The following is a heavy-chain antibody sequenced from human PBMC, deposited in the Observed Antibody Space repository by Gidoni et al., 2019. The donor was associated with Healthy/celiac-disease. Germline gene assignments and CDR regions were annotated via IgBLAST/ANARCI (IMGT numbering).Heavy chain of an antibody. J-gene: IGHJ4*02. CDR3: AKVRAAVPWLGTFDY. V-gene: IGHV3-23*01. D-gene: IGHD6-19*01. Sequence: GLEWVSAISGSGGSTYYADSVKGRFTISRDNSKNTLYLQMNSLRAEDTAVYYCAKVRAAVPWLGTFDYWGQGTLVTVSS. CDR2: ISGSGGST.